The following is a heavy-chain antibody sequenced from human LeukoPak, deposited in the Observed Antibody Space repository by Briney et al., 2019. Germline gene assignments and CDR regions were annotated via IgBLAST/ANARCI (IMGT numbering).Heavy chain of an antibody. Sequence: SVKVSCXASGGTFSSYAISWVRQARGQGLEWMGGIIPIFGTANYAQKFQGRVTITADESTSTAYMELSSLRSEDTAVYYCARDRGYCSSTSCYSNWFDHWGQGTLVTVSS. CDR3: ARDRGYCSSTSCYSNWFDH. CDR2: IIPIFGTA. V-gene: IGHV1-69*13. J-gene: IGHJ5*02. CDR1: GGTFSSYA. D-gene: IGHD2-2*01.